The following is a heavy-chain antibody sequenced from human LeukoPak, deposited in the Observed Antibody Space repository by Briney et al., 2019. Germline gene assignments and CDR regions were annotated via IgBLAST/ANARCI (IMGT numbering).Heavy chain of an antibody. D-gene: IGHD5-12*01. V-gene: IGHV1-2*04. CDR2: INPNSGGT. J-gene: IGHJ4*02. CDR3: ARSEVATIMVYGY. CDR1: GYTFTSYA. Sequence: ASVKVSCKASGYTFTSYAMHWVRQAPGQRLEWMGWINPNSGGTNYAQKFQGWVTMTRDTSISTAYMELSRLRSDDTAVYYCARSEVATIMVYGYWGQGTLVTVSS.